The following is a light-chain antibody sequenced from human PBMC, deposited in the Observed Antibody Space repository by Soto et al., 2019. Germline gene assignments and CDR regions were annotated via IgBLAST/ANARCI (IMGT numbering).Light chain of an antibody. CDR1: SSDVGGYNY. V-gene: IGLV2-14*01. Sequence: QSALTQPASVSGSPGQSITISCTGTSSDVGGYNYVSWYQQHPGKAPKLMIYDVSNRPSGVSNRFSGSKSGNTASLTISGLQAEDEADYYCSSYTSGSASVVFGGGTKPTVL. CDR3: SSYTSGSASVV. J-gene: IGLJ2*01. CDR2: DVS.